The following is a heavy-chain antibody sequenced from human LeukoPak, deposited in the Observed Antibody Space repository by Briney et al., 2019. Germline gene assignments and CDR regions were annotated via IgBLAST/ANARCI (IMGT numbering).Heavy chain of an antibody. CDR2: MNPNSGNT. J-gene: IGHJ4*02. D-gene: IGHD3-10*01. CDR3: ARIRQSSDGSGSYYIGY. CDR1: GYTFTSYD. Sequence: ASVKVSCKASGYTFTSYDINWVRQATGQGLEWMGCMNPNSGNTGYAQKFQGRVTMTRNTSISTAYMELSSLRSEDTAVYHCARIRQSSDGSGSYYIGYWGQGTLVTVSS. V-gene: IGHV1-8*01.